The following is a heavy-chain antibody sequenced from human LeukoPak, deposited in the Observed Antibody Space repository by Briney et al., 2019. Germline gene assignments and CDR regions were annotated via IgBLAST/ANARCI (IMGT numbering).Heavy chain of an antibody. CDR3: ARGLSRYSSGWYGFDY. V-gene: IGHV4-34*01. CDR1: GGSFSGYY. D-gene: IGHD6-19*01. CDR2: INHSGST. Sequence: SETLYLTCAVYGGSFSGYYWSWIRQPPGKGLEWIGEINHSGSTDYNPSLKSRVTISVDTSKNQFSLKLSSVTAADTAVYYCARGLSRYSSGWYGFDYWGQGTLVTVSS. J-gene: IGHJ4*02.